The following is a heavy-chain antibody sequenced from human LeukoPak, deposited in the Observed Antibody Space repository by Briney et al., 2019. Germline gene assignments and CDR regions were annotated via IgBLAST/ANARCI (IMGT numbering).Heavy chain of an antibody. J-gene: IGHJ4*02. CDR1: GITFNTYS. Sequence: GGSLRLTCAASGITFNTYSLNWVRQAPGKGLEWVSYISSSSSRIYYADSVKGRFTISRDNAKNSLYLQMNSLRAEDTALYYCSKDPIAAVTYYFDYWGQGTLVTVSS. CDR3: SKDPIAAVTYYFDY. V-gene: IGHV3-48*04. CDR2: ISSSSSRI. D-gene: IGHD6-13*01.